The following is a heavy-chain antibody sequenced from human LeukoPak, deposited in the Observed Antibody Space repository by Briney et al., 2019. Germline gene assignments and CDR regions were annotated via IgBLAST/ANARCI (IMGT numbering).Heavy chain of an antibody. Sequence: PGGSMRLSCAASGFILSNHAMSWVRQAPGKGLQWIAVSSGSGRTIEYEDSVKGRFTISSDNSKNTLSLQMNSLRVEDTAIYYCTKNVMVKTYIDNWGQGTVVTVSS. V-gene: IGHV3-23*01. CDR1: GFILSNHA. CDR2: SSGSGRTI. D-gene: IGHD5-18*01. CDR3: TKNVMVKTYIDN. J-gene: IGHJ4*02.